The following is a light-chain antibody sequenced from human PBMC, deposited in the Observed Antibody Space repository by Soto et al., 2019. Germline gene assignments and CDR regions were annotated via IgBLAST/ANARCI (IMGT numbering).Light chain of an antibody. Sequence: QSVLTQPASVSGSPGQSITISCTGTNSDIGVYNSVSWYQHHPGKAPKLMIYDVSNRPSGISNRFSGSKSGNTASLTISGLQADDEADYYCSSYSRSSSVFGTGTKLTVL. J-gene: IGLJ1*01. CDR3: SSYSRSSSV. V-gene: IGLV2-14*03. CDR2: DVS. CDR1: NSDIGVYNS.